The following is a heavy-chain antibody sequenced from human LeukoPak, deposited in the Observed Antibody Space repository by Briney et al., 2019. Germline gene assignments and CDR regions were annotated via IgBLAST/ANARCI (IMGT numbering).Heavy chain of an antibody. D-gene: IGHD1-26*01. V-gene: IGHV4-34*01. CDR2: INHSGST. J-gene: IGHJ4*02. CDR3: ARLGAGATYLFDY. CDR1: GGSFSGYY. Sequence: NPSETLSLTCAVYGGSFSGYYWSWIRQPPGKGLEWIGEINHSGSTNYNPSLKSRVTISVDTSKNQFSLKLSSVTAADTAVYYCARLGAGATYLFDYWGQGTLVAVSS.